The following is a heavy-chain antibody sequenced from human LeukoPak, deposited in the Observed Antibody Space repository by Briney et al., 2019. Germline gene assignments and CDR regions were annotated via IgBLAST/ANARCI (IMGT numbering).Heavy chain of an antibody. CDR2: ISYDGSNK. V-gene: IGHV3-30-3*01. Sequence: PGGSLRLSCAASGFTFSSYAMHWVRQAPGKGLEWVAVISYDGSNKYYADSVKGRFTISRDNSKNTLYLQMNSLRAEDTAVYYCARDTYHYDFWSGYLYYYYYYGMDVWGQGTTVTVSS. J-gene: IGHJ6*02. CDR1: GFTFSSYA. CDR3: ARDTYHYDFWSGYLYYYYYYGMDV. D-gene: IGHD3-3*01.